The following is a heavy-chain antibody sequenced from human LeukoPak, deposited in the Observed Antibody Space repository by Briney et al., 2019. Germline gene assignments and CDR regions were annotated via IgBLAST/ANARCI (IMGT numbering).Heavy chain of an antibody. V-gene: IGHV3-30-3*01. CDR3: ASHFPSSYGLEAANDY. J-gene: IGHJ4*02. CDR2: ISYDGSNK. Sequence: PGRSLRLSCAASGFTFSSYAMHSVRQAPGKGLEGVAVISYDGSNKYYADSVKGRFTISRDNSKNTLYLQMSSLRAEDTAVYYCASHFPSSYGLEAANDYWGQGTLVTVSS. CDR1: GFTFSSYA. D-gene: IGHD5-18*01.